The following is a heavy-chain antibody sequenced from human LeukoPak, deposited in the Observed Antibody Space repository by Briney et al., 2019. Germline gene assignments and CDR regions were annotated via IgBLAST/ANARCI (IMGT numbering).Heavy chain of an antibody. CDR1: GYSFTSYW. Sequence: GESLKISWKGSGYSFTSYWIGWVRQMPGKGLEWMGIIYPGDSDTRYSPSFQGQVTISADKSISTAYLQWSSLKASDTAMYYCARLPYGSGSYPPASHYFDSWGQGTLVTVSS. V-gene: IGHV5-51*01. D-gene: IGHD3-10*01. J-gene: IGHJ4*02. CDR3: ARLPYGSGSYPPASHYFDS. CDR2: IYPGDSDT.